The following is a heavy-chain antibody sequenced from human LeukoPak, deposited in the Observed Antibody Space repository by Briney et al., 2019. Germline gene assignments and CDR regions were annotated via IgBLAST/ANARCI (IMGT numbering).Heavy chain of an antibody. J-gene: IGHJ4*02. Sequence: PGGSLRLSCTVSGGSISSYYWSWIRQPPGKGLEWIGYIYYSGSTNYNPSLKSRVTISVDTSKNQFSLKLSSVTAADTAVYYCARDEYSSSWYQHWGQGTLVTVSS. V-gene: IGHV4-59*01. CDR3: ARDEYSSSWYQH. CDR1: GGSISSYY. D-gene: IGHD6-13*01. CDR2: IYYSGST.